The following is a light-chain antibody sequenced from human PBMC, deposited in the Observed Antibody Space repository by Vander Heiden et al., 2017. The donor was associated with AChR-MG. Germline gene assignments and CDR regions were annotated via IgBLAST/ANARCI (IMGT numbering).Light chain of an antibody. J-gene: IGKJ1*01. Sequence: DIQMTQSPSSLSASVGDRVTITCRASQCVRNYLAWYQQKPGNAPKLLIYAASILQSGVPSRFNGRGSGTDFTLTISSLQPEDVGIYYCQKYDSAPWTFGQGTKVDIK. CDR2: AAS. CDR3: QKYDSAPWT. CDR1: QCVRNY. V-gene: IGKV1-27*01.